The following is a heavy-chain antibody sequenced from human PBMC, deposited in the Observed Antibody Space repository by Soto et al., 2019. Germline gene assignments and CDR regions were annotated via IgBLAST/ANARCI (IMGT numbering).Heavy chain of an antibody. J-gene: IGHJ4*02. CDR2: ISSNGGST. D-gene: IGHD5-12*01. CDR1: GFTFSSYA. CDR3: VKSPVATIAYYFDY. Sequence: GGSLRLSCSASGFTFSSYAMHWVRQAPGKGLEYVSAISSNGGSTYYADSVKGRFTISRDNSKNTLYLQMSSLRAEDTAVYYCVKSPVATIAYYFDYWGQGTLVTVSS. V-gene: IGHV3-64D*08.